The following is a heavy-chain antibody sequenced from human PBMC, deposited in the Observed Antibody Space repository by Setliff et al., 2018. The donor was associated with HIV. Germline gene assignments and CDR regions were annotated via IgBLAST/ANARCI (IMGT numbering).Heavy chain of an antibody. CDR2: IHTSGST. V-gene: IGHV4-4*07. CDR1: GDSIGYYY. J-gene: IGHJ3*01. CDR3: ARDRIEVVVDGPHDVFDV. Sequence: SETLSLTCTVSGDSIGYYYWSWIRQPAGRGLEWMGRIHTSGSTNYNPSPTSRVTLSVDTSQNQFFLKLTSLSAADTAVYYCARDRIEVVVDGPHDVFDVWGRGTTVPVSS. D-gene: IGHD2-15*01.